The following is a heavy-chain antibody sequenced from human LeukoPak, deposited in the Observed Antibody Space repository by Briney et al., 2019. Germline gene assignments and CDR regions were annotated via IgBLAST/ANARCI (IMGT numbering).Heavy chain of an antibody. CDR1: GDSVSSNSAA. J-gene: IGHJ5*02. CDR2: TYYRSKWYN. D-gene: IGHD2-2*01. Sequence: SQTLSLTCAISGDSVSSNSAAWNWIRQSPSRGLEWLGRTYYRSKWYNDYAVSVKSRITINPDTSKNQFSPQLNSVTPEDTAVYYCARDRAYCSSTSCSPESWFDPWGQGTLVTVSS. CDR3: ARDRAYCSSTSCSPESWFDP. V-gene: IGHV6-1*01.